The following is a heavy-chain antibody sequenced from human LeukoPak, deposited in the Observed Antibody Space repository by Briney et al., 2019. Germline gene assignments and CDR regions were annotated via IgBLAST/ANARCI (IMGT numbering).Heavy chain of an antibody. CDR3: WYSGWSSGMDV. CDR1: GYTFTSYA. D-gene: IGHD6-19*01. Sequence: GASVTVSCKASGYTFTSYAMHWVRQAPGQRLEWMGWINAGNGNTKYSQKFQGRVTITRDTSASTAYMELSSLRSEDTAVYYCWYSGWSSGMDVWGQGTTVIVSS. V-gene: IGHV1-3*01. J-gene: IGHJ6*02. CDR2: INAGNGNT.